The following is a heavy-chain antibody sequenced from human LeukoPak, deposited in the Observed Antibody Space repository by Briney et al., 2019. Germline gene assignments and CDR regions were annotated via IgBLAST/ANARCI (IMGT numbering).Heavy chain of an antibody. V-gene: IGHV1-69*05. J-gene: IGHJ4*02. CDR3: ARHVGGRVVVAATRGPFDY. D-gene: IGHD2-15*01. Sequence: SVKVSCKASGDIFSSYGISWVRQAPGQGLEWMGGIIPIFGTANYAQKFQGRVTITTDESTSTAYMELSSLRSEDTAVYYCARHVGGRVVVAATRGPFDYWGQGTLVTVSS. CDR1: GDIFSSYG. CDR2: IIPIFGTA.